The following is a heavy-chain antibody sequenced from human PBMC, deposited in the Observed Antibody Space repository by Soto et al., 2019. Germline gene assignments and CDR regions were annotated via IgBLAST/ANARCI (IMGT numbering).Heavy chain of an antibody. CDR2: IYYSGNT. J-gene: IGHJ4*02. V-gene: IGHV4-59*08. CDR3: ARHPPSSAFDY. CDR1: GGSISSYY. Sequence: QVQLQESGPGLVKPSETLSLTCTVSGGSISSYYWSWIRRPPGKGLEWIGYIYYSGNTNYNPSLKCRLTISVDTSKTQFSLKLSSVTAADTAVYYCARHPPSSAFDYWGQGTLVTVSS.